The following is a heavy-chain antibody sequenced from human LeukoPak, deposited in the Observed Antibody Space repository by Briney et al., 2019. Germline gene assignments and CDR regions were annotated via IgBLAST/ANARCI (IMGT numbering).Heavy chain of an antibody. CDR2: ISYDGSNE. CDR1: GFTFSSYA. CDR3: ARDLNDYGDYSSL. V-gene: IGHV3-30*04. Sequence: GGSLRLSCAASGFTFSSYAMHWVRQAPGKGLEWVAVISYDGSNEYYADSVKGRFTISRDNSKNTLYLQMNSLRAEDTAVYYCARDLNDYGDYSSLWGQGTLVTVSS. D-gene: IGHD4-17*01. J-gene: IGHJ4*02.